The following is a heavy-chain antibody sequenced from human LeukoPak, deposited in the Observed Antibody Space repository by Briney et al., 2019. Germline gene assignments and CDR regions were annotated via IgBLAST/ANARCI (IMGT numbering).Heavy chain of an antibody. CDR3: ARTYDSPGYYSPDYYYMDV. V-gene: IGHV4-4*07. CDR1: GGSISTYC. CDR2: ICTSGST. Sequence: SETLSLTCTVSGGSISTYCWSWIRQPAGKGLEWIGHICTSGSTNYNPSLKSRVTMSVDTSNNEFSLKLNSVTAADTAVYYCARTYDSPGYYSPDYYYMDVWGKGTAVTISS. D-gene: IGHD3-22*01. J-gene: IGHJ6*03.